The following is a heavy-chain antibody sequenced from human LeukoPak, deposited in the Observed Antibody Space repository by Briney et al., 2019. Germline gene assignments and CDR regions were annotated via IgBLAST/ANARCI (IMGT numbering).Heavy chain of an antibody. D-gene: IGHD3-22*01. Sequence: PSETLSLTSTVYGGSISSYYWSCIRQPPGEGMEWNGSINYRVNTYYNPSLKSRLTLSVDTSKNQFSLKLRSVTAADTALYYCASTSPKYYYESSGYSSLFDNWGQGTLVTVSS. J-gene: IGHJ4*02. CDR3: ASTSPKYYYESSGYSSLFDN. CDR2: INYRVNT. V-gene: IGHV4-59*12. CDR1: GGSISSYY.